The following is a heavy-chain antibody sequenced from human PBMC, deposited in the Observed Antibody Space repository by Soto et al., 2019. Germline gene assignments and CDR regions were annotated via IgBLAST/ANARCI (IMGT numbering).Heavy chain of an antibody. CDR3: ARGNPTSIFGVVQPCMDV. J-gene: IGHJ6*02. V-gene: IGHV1-3*01. D-gene: IGHD3-3*01. Sequence: ASVKVSCKASGYTFTSYAMHWVRQAPGQRLEWMGWINAGNGNTKYSQKFQGRVTITRDTSASTAYMELSSLRSEDTAVYYCARGNPTSIFGVVQPCMDVCCQGP. CDR1: GYTFTSYA. CDR2: INAGNGNT.